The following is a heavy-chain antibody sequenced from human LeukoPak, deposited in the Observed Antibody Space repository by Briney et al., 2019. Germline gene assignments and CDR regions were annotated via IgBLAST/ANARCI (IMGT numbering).Heavy chain of an antibody. J-gene: IGHJ4*02. D-gene: IGHD6-19*01. V-gene: IGHV3-23*01. Sequence: GGSLRLSCAASGFTFSTFAMIWVRQPPGKGLEWVSSIFPSGGEIHYADSVRGRFTISRDNSKSTLSLQMNSLRVEDTAVYYCARDKVAGSMAGSNFDYWGQGTLVTVSS. CDR2: IFPSGGEI. CDR3: ARDKVAGSMAGSNFDY. CDR1: GFTFSTFA.